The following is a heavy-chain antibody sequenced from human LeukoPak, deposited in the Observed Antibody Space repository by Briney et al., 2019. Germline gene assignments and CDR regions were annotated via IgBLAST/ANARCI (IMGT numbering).Heavy chain of an antibody. Sequence: SVKVSCKASGGTFSSYAISWVRQAPGQGLEWMGGIIPIFGTANYAQKFQGRVTITADKSTSTAYMELSSLRSEDTAVYYCARGLGYYDSSGYSYWGQGTLVAVSS. J-gene: IGHJ4*02. CDR3: ARGLGYYDSSGYSY. CDR1: GGTFSSYA. V-gene: IGHV1-69*06. D-gene: IGHD3-22*01. CDR2: IIPIFGTA.